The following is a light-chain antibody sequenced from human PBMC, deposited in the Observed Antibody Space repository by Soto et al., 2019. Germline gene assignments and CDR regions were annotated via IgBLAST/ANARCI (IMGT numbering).Light chain of an antibody. Sequence: ETRMTQSPDTLSVSLGERATLSCRASQSLRSSLAWYQQKPGQAPRLLIYDASTRATGIPARFSGSASGTDFTITISGLQSEDFAVYYCQQYNNWPQTFCQGTKVDIK. J-gene: IGKJ1*01. CDR3: QQYNNWPQT. V-gene: IGKV3-15*01. CDR2: DAS. CDR1: QSLRSS.